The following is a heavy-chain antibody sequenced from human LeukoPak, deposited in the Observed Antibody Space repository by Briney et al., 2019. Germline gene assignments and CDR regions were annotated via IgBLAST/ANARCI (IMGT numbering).Heavy chain of an antibody. CDR2: MNPNSGNT. J-gene: IGHJ6*03. D-gene: IGHD2-8*01. CDR3: ARGLASYCTNGVCYYYYYYYYMDV. Sequence: GSVKVSCKASGYTFTSYDINWVRQATGQGLEWMGWMNPNSGNTGYAQKFQGRVTITRNTSISTAYMELSSLRSEDTAVYYCARGLASYCTNGVCYYYYYYYYMDVWGKGTTVTVSS. CDR1: GYTFTSYD. V-gene: IGHV1-8*03.